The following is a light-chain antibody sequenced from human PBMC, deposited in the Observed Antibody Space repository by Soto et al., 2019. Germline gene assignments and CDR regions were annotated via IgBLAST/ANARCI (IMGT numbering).Light chain of an antibody. J-gene: IGKJ2*01. Sequence: DIQMTQSPSSLSASVGDRVTISCRASQSVSTYLNWYQHKPGKAPKFLIYAASNLQSGVPSRFSGGGSGTDFTLTVSRLQPEDFGTYYCQQSYSPPYTFGQGTKLEIK. CDR1: QSVSTY. CDR2: AAS. V-gene: IGKV1-39*01. CDR3: QQSYSPPYT.